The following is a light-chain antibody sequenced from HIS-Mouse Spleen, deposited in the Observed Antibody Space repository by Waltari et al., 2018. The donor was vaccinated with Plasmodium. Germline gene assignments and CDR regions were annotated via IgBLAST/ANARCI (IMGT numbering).Light chain of an antibody. CDR3: QAWDSSTVV. J-gene: IGLJ2*01. V-gene: IGLV3-1*01. CDR2: QDS. CDR1: KLGDTY. Sequence: SYELTQPPSVSVSPGQTASITCSGAKLGDTYACWYQQKPGQAPVLVNNQDSKRPSGIPERFSGSNSGNTATLTISGTQAMDEADYYCQAWDSSTVVFGGGTKLTVL.